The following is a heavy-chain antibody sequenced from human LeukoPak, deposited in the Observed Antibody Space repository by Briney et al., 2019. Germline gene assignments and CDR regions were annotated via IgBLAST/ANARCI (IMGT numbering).Heavy chain of an antibody. D-gene: IGHD3-9*01. J-gene: IGHJ6*02. CDR1: GYPFSDHY. CDR2: ISSSSSYI. V-gene: IGHV3-21*01. CDR3: ARRYYDILTGYYHYGMDV. Sequence: GGSLRLSCAVSGYPFSDHYIDWVRQAPGKGLEWVSSISSSSSYIYYADSVKGRFTISRDNAKNSLYLQMNSLRAEDTAVYYCARRYYDILTGYYHYGMDVWGQGTTVTVSS.